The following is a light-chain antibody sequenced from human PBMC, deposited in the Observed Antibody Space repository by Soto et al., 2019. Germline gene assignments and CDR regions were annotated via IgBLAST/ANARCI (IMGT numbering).Light chain of an antibody. J-gene: IGLJ7*01. V-gene: IGLV2-14*01. CDR2: EVS. CDR3: TSFTTISTWV. CDR1: SSDVGGYNY. Sequence: QSVLTQPASVSGSPGQSITISCTGTSSDVGGYNYVSWFQQHPGKAPKLKIYEVSNRPSGVSNRFSGHKSGNTASLTISELQAEDEADYYCTSFTTISTWVFGGGTQLTVL.